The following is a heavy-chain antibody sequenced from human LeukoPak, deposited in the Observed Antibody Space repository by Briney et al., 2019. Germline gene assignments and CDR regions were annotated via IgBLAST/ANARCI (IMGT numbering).Heavy chain of an antibody. J-gene: IGHJ3*02. Sequence: GGSLRLSCAASGFTFSSNAMSWVRQAPGKGLEWVSYISSSGSTIYYADSVKGRFTISRDNAKNSLYLQMNSLRAEDTAVYYRARDYFPGDAFDIWGQGTMVTVSS. CDR3: ARDYFPGDAFDI. V-gene: IGHV3-48*04. CDR2: ISSSGSTI. CDR1: GFTFSSNA. D-gene: IGHD3-9*01.